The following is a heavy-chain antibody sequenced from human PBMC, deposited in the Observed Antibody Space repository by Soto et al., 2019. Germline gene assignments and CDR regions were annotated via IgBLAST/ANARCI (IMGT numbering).Heavy chain of an antibody. J-gene: IGHJ3*02. CDR2: IYHSGST. D-gene: IGHD3-22*01. V-gene: IGHV4-4*02. CDR1: GGSISSSNW. CDR3: ARAYYYDSSGYDFGDAFDI. Sequence: QVQLQESGPGLVKPSGTLSLTCAVSGGSISSSNWWSWVRQPPGKGLEWIGEIYHSGSTNYNPSLKSRVSISVDQSKNQFSLKLSSVTAADTAVYYCARAYYYDSSGYDFGDAFDIWGQGTMVTVSS.